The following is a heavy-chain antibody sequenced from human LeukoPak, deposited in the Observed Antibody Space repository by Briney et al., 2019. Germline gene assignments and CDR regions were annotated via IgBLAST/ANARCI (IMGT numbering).Heavy chain of an antibody. CDR1: GYTFTSYD. CDR3: ASLVRGEYCSGGSCGNWFDP. Sequence: ASVEVSCKAPGYTFTSYDINWVRQATGQGLEWMGWMNPNSGNTGYAQKFQGRVTMARNTSISTAYMELSSLRSEDTAVYYCASLVRGEYCSGGSCGNWFDPWGQGTLVTVSS. J-gene: IGHJ5*02. D-gene: IGHD2-15*01. CDR2: MNPNSGNT. V-gene: IGHV1-8*01.